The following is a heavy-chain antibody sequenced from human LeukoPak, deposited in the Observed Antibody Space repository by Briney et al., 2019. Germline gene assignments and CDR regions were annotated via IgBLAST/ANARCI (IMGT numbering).Heavy chain of an antibody. CDR1: GYTFTSYD. Sequence: GASVKVSCKASGYTFTSYDMHWVRQAPGQGLEWMGIINPIFGSTSYAQKFQGRVTITTDKSTSTVYMELSSLRSEDTAVYDCARGLPIFGVVIMGPFDHWGQGTLVTVSS. CDR3: ARGLPIFGVVIMGPFDH. CDR2: INPIFGST. J-gene: IGHJ5*02. D-gene: IGHD3-3*01. V-gene: IGHV1-46*01.